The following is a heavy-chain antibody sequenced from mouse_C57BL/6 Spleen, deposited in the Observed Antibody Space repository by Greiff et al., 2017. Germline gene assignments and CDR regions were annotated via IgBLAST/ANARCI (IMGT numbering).Heavy chain of an antibody. V-gene: IGHV1-55*01. J-gene: IGHJ2*01. CDR2: IYPGSGST. D-gene: IGHD2-1*01. Sequence: QVQLQQPGAELVKPGASVKMSCKASGYTFTSYWITWVKQRPGQGLEWIGDIYPGSGSTNYNEKFKSKATLTVDTDSSTAYMQLSSLTSEDSAVYYCARNYYGNYFDYWGQGTTLTVSP. CDR3: ARNYYGNYFDY. CDR1: GYTFTSYW.